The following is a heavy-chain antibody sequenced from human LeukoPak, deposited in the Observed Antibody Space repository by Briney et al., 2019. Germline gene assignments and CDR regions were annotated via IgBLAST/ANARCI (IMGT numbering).Heavy chain of an antibody. Sequence: GRSLRLSCAASGFTFSNYGMYWVRQAPGKGLEWGAVISYDGSNKYYADSVKGRFTISRDNSKNTLYLQMNSLRAEDTAVYYCAVGGYCGGDCYPGGLGDYYYGMDVWGQGTTVTVSS. CDR1: GFTFSNYG. D-gene: IGHD2-21*02. CDR2: ISYDGSNK. V-gene: IGHV3-30*03. J-gene: IGHJ6*02. CDR3: AVGGYCGGDCYPGGLGDYYYGMDV.